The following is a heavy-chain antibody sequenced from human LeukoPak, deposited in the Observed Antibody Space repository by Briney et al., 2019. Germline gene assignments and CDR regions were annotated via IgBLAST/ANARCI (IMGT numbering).Heavy chain of an antibody. CDR3: AKGRGKWLRLVGSHV. CDR2: ISNSGGAT. CDR1: GFTFSSHA. J-gene: IGHJ3*01. D-gene: IGHD5-12*01. Sequence: GGSLRLSCAASGFTFSSHAMSWVRQAPGKGLEWVSGISNSGGATYYAESVKGRFTISRDNSNNTLFLQMDSLRAEDTAMYFCAKGRGKWLRLVGSHVWGQGTMVTVSS. V-gene: IGHV3-23*01.